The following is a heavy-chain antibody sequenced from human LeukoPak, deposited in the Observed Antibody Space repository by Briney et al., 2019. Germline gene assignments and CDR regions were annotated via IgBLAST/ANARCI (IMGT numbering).Heavy chain of an antibody. CDR3: TRSGYRHPYHFDS. D-gene: IGHD3-22*01. Sequence: GGSLRLSCAASGFTLSDYWMHWVRQAPGKGLVWVSRINGNGVTTTYADSVKGRFTISRDNSKNTLSLQMNSLRVEDTAIYYCTRSGYRHPYHFDSWGHGTLVTVSS. V-gene: IGHV3-74*01. CDR1: GFTLSDYW. J-gene: IGHJ4*01. CDR2: INGNGVTT.